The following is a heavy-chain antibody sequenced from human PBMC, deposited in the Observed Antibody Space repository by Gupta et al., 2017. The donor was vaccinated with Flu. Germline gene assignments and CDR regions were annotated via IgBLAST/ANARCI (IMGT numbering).Heavy chain of an antibody. J-gene: IGHJ4*02. Sequence: QVTLKESGPVLVKPTETLTLTCTVSGFSLSNARMGVSWIRQPPGKALEWLAHIFSNDEKSYSTSLKSRLTISKDTSKSQVVLTMTNMDPVDTATYYCARYNPNGEYYFDYWGQGTLVTVSS. V-gene: IGHV2-26*01. CDR1: GFSLSNARMG. CDR2: IFSNDEK. D-gene: IGHD3-10*01. CDR3: ARYNPNGEYYFDY.